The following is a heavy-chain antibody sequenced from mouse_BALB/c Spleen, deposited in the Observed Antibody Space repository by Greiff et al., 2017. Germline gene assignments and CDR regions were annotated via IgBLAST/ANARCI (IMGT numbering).Heavy chain of an antibody. CDR1: GFAFSSYD. J-gene: IGHJ2*01. D-gene: IGHD2-14*01. Sequence: EVKVVESGGGLVKPGGSLKLSCAASGFAFSSYDMSWVRQTPEKRLEWVAYISSGGGSTYYPDTVKGRFTISRDNAKNTLYLQMSSLKSEDTAMYYCARHAYYRYPYFDYWGQGTTLTVSS. CDR2: ISSGGGST. V-gene: IGHV5-12-1*01. CDR3: ARHAYYRYPYFDY.